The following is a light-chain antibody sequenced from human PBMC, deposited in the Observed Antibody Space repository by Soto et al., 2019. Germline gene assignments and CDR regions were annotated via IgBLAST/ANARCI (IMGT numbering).Light chain of an antibody. CDR1: QSVSSSY. CDR3: QQYGSSPMYT. Sequence: EIVLTQSPGTLSLSPGERATLSCRASQSVSSSYLAWYQQKPGQAPRLLIYGASSRATGIPDRFSGSGSGTDCTLTISRLEPEDFAVYYCQQYGSSPMYTFVQGTKLEIK. V-gene: IGKV3-20*01. CDR2: GAS. J-gene: IGKJ2*01.